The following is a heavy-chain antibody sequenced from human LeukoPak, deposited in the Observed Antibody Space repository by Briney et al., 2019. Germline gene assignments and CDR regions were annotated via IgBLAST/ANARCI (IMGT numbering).Heavy chain of an antibody. CDR3: ARGGLGGEALEV. CDR2: IHSGGTA. J-gene: IGHJ3*01. Sequence: GGSLRLSCAASGFTVSGHYMSWVRQAPGKGLEWVSVIHSGGTAYYADSVKGRFTISRDNFKNTLFLQLNSLRPEDTALYYCARGGLGGEALEVWGQGTMVTVSS. V-gene: IGHV3-66*02. CDR1: GFTVSGHY. D-gene: IGHD3-10*01.